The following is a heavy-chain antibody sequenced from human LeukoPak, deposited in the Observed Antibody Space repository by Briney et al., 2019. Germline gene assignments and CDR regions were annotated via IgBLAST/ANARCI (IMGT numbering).Heavy chain of an antibody. CDR1: GGSISSYY. D-gene: IGHD3-22*01. CDR2: IYTSGST. J-gene: IGHJ3*02. CDR3: AGITTMIVLNGAFDI. Sequence: PSETLSLTCTVSGGSISSYYWSWIRQPAGKGLEWIGRIYTSGSTNYNPSLKSRVTISVDTSKNQFSLKLSSVTAADTAVYYCAGITTMIVLNGAFDIWGQGTMVTVSS. V-gene: IGHV4-4*07.